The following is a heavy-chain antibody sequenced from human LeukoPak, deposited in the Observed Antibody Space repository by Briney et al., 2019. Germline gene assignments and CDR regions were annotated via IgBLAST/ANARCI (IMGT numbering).Heavy chain of an antibody. D-gene: IGHD3-10*01. CDR1: GFTFSSYW. Sequence: PGGSLRLSCAASGFTFSSYWLNWVRQTPGKGLEWVANIKEDGSEKYHVDSVKGRFTISRDNAKSSLYLQMNSLRAEDTAQYYCARSIMGGGAFDYWGQGTQVTVSS. CDR3: ARSIMGGGAFDY. CDR2: IKEDGSEK. J-gene: IGHJ4*02. V-gene: IGHV3-7*03.